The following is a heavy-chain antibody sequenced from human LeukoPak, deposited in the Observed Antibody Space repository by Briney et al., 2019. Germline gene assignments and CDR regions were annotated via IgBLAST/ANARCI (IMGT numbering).Heavy chain of an antibody. V-gene: IGHV4-59*12. J-gene: IGHJ6*03. CDR3: AREAETYIAAIGYYYSYYHMDV. Sequence: SETLSLTCTVSGGSISSYYWSWIRQPPGKGLEWIGYIYYSGSTNYNPSLKSRVTISVDTSKKQFSLELSSVTAADTAVYYCAREAETYIAAIGYYYSYYHMDVWGKGTTVTVSS. CDR2: IYYSGST. D-gene: IGHD2-2*01. CDR1: GGSISSYY.